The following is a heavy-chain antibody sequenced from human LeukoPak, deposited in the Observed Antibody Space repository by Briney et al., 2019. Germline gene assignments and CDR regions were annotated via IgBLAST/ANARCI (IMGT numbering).Heavy chain of an antibody. Sequence: ASVKVSCKASGGTFSSYAISWVRQAPGQGLEWMGGIIPIFGTANYAQKFQGRVTITADESTSTAYMELGSLRSEDTAVYYCARFPNSGSFDYWGQGTLVTVSS. V-gene: IGHV1-69*01. J-gene: IGHJ4*02. CDR2: IIPIFGTA. CDR3: ARFPNSGSFDY. CDR1: GGTFSSYA. D-gene: IGHD6-25*01.